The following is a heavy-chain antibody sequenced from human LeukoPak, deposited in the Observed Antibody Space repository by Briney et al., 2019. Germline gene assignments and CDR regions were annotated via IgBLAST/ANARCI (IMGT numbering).Heavy chain of an antibody. D-gene: IGHD1-26*01. Sequence: GGSLRLSCAASGFTYSSYGMHWVRQAPGKGLEWVAFVRYDGSNKYYADSVKGRFTISRDNSKNTLYLQMNSLRAEDTAVYYCAKVPRSRYSGSYLDYWGQGTLVTVSS. J-gene: IGHJ4*02. V-gene: IGHV3-30*02. CDR1: GFTYSSYG. CDR2: VRYDGSNK. CDR3: AKVPRSRYSGSYLDY.